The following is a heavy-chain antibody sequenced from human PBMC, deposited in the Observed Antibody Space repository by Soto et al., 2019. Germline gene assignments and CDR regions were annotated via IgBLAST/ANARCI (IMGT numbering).Heavy chain of an antibody. D-gene: IGHD3-22*01. J-gene: IGHJ4*02. CDR2: IYYSGST. Sequence: SETLSLTCTVSGGSISSYYWSWIRQPPGKGLEWIGYIYYSGSTNYNPSLKSRVTISVDTSKNQFSLKLSSVTAADTAVYYCARPGDSSGYYPFDYWGQGTLVTVS. CDR3: ARPGDSSGYYPFDY. CDR1: GGSISSYY. V-gene: IGHV4-59*08.